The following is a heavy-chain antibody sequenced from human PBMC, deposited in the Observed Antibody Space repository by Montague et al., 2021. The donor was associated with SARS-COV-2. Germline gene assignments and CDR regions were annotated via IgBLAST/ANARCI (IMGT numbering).Heavy chain of an antibody. J-gene: IGHJ4*02. CDR3: ARDPNWGAH. Sequence: SLSLSCAASGFSFSTFWMTWVRQAPGKGLEWVASIKPDGSDKYYXESLKGRFTISRDNARNSLYLQLDNLRAEDTAVYYCARDPNWGAHWGQGNLVTVSS. D-gene: IGHD7-27*01. V-gene: IGHV3-7*05. CDR1: GFSFSTFW. CDR2: IKPDGSDK.